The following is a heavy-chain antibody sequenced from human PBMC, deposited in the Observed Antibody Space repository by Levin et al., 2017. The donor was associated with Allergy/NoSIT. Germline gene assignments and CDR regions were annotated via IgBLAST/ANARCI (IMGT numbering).Heavy chain of an antibody. D-gene: IGHD3-10*01. CDR3: ARVRVDTMLRGVPLDAFDI. V-gene: IGHV4-59*01. CDR1: GGSINSYY. J-gene: IGHJ3*02. CDR2: IYSSGST. Sequence: SETLSLTCTVSGGSINSYYWTWIRQPPGKGLEWIGYIYSSGSTNYNPSLKSRVTISVDTSKNQFSLKQSPVTAADTAVYYCARVRVDTMLRGVPLDAFDIWGQGTMVTVSS.